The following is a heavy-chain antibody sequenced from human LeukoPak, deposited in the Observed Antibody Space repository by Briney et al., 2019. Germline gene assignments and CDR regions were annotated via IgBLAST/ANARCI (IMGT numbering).Heavy chain of an antibody. J-gene: IGHJ5*02. D-gene: IGHD6-19*01. CDR2: IYYSGST. Sequence: SETLSLTCTGSGGSISSYYWSWIRQPPGKGLAWIGYIYYSGSTNYNPSLKSRVTISVDTSKNQFSLKLSSVTAADTAVYYCARGSTGYSSGWCDGGIDPWGQGTLVTVSS. CDR3: ARGSTGYSSGWCDGGIDP. CDR1: GGSISSYY. V-gene: IGHV4-59*01.